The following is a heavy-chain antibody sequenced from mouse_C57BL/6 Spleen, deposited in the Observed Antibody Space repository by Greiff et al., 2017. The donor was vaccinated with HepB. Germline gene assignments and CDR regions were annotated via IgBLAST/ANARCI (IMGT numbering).Heavy chain of an antibody. CDR3: ATYGNYEGFAY. V-gene: IGHV2-6*01. CDR1: GFSLTSYG. D-gene: IGHD2-1*01. J-gene: IGHJ3*01. CDR2: IWGVGST. Sequence: VKVEESGPGLVAPSQSLSITCTVSGFSLTSYGVDWVRQSPGKGLEWLGVIWGVGSTNYNSALKSRLSISKDNSKSQVFLKMNSLQTDDTAMYYCATYGNYEGFAYWGQGTLVTVSA.